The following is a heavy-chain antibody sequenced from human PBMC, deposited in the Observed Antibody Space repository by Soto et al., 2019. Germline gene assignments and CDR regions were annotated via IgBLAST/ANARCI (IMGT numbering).Heavy chain of an antibody. Sequence: SETLSLNCTVSGGSISSSSYYWGWIRQPPGKGLEWIGSIYYSGSTYYNPSLKSRVTISVDTSKNQFSLKLSSVTAADTAVYYCARLYCSGGSCYYIWGQGTLVTVS. V-gene: IGHV4-39*01. D-gene: IGHD2-15*01. CDR2: IYYSGST. CDR3: ARLYCSGGSCYYI. CDR1: GGSISSSSYY. J-gene: IGHJ4*02.